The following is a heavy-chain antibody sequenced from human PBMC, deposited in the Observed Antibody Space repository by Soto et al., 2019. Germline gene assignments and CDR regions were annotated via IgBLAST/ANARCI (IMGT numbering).Heavy chain of an antibody. J-gene: IGHJ4*02. Sequence: QVPLVHSGAEVKKHGSSVKVSCKASDDTFSRHNIAWVRQAPGHGLEWMVRIITFLDVTNYAQKFRGRVTITADKSTSTAYVELSGLRSAYTSVYFCASVTAPDVDYWGQGTLVTFSS. V-gene: IGHV1-69*02. D-gene: IGHD2-21*02. CDR3: ASVTAPDVDY. CDR2: IITFLDVT. CDR1: DDTFSRHN.